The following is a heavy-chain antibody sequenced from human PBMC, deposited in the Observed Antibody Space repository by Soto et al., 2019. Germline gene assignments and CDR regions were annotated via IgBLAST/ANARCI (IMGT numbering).Heavy chain of an antibody. CDR1: GGSISSYY. CDR2: IYYSGST. D-gene: IGHD2-2*01. CDR3: ARVKVVVPAAMPDRFDP. Sequence: PSETLSLTCTVSGGSISSYYWSWIRQPPGKGLEWIGYIYYSGSTNYNPSLKSRVTISVDTSKNQFSLKLSSVTAADTAVYYCARVKVVVPAAMPDRFDPWGQGTLVTVSS. V-gene: IGHV4-59*01. J-gene: IGHJ5*02.